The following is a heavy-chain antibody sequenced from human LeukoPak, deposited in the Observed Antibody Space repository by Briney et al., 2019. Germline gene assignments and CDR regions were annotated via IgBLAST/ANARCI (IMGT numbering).Heavy chain of an antibody. CDR2: IYYSGST. CDR1: GGSIRSYY. CDR3: ARAPPYYYGSGSPSGYYYYGMDV. Sequence: SETLSLTCTVSGGSIRSYYWSWIRQPPGKGLEWIGYIYYSGSTNYNPSLKSRVTISVDTSKNQFSLKLSSVTAADTAVYYCARAPPYYYGSGSPSGYYYYGMDVWGQGTTVTVSS. J-gene: IGHJ6*02. V-gene: IGHV4-59*01. D-gene: IGHD3-10*01.